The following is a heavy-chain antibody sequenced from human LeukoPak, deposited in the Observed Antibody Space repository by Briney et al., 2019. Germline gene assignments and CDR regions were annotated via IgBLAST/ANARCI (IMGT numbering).Heavy chain of an antibody. Sequence: GASVKVSCKASGYTFTGYYMHWVRQAPGQGLEWMGWINPNSGGTNYAQKFQGRVTMTRDTSISTAYMELSRLRSDDTAVYYCAISKSITMVRGVPYPWGQGTLVTVSS. J-gene: IGHJ5*02. CDR2: INPNSGGT. CDR3: AISKSITMVRGVPYP. V-gene: IGHV1-2*02. D-gene: IGHD3-10*01. CDR1: GYTFTGYY.